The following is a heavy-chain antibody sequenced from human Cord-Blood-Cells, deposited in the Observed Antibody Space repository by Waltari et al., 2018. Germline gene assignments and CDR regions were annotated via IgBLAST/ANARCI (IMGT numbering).Heavy chain of an antibody. CDR2: VCSGCST. CDR1: GFTVSSNS. J-gene: IGHJ4*02. Sequence: EVQLVESGGGLIQPGGSLRLSCAASGFTVSSNSMSWVRQALGKGVGWVSVVCSGCSTYDSNAVNVRFTISRDNSKNTLYLQMNSLRAEDTAVYYCARCTGDQGHFDYWGQGTLVTVSS. V-gene: IGHV3-53*01. CDR3: ARCTGDQGHFDY. D-gene: IGHD2-8*02.